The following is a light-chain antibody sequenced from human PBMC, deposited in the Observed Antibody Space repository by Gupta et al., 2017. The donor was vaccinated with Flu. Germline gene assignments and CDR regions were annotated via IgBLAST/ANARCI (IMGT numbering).Light chain of an antibody. CDR1: SSNIGAGDD. V-gene: IGLV1-40*01. Sequence: QSVLTQPPSVSGAPRQRVTISCTGNSSNIGAGDDVHCYQQLPGAATKRIISGNSNRPSGAPDRFPGSKSGTSASPALXRXQAEDEXQVHCHYSARTLSRGVFGGGTRLTVL. CDR3: HYSARTLSRGV. CDR2: GNS. J-gene: IGLJ3*02.